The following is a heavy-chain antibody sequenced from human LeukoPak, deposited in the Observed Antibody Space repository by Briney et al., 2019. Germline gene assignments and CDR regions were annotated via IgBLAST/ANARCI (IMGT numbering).Heavy chain of an antibody. CDR1: GFTFSSYW. D-gene: IGHD3-10*01. CDR3: ARALPYKYYYGSGSPRALDY. Sequence: GGSLRLSCAASGFTFSSYWMSWVRQAPGKGLEWVSYISSCGSTIYYADSVKGRFTISRDNAKNSLYLQMNSLRAEDTAVYYCARALPYKYYYGSGSPRALDYWGQGTLVTVSS. CDR2: ISSCGSTI. V-gene: IGHV3-48*04. J-gene: IGHJ4*02.